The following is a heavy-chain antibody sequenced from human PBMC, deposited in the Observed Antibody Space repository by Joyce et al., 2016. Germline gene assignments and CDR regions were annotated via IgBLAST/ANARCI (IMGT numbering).Heavy chain of an antibody. CDR3: AHRRKIDGDWYTFDY. CDR1: GFSLITSGEA. CDR2: AYWDEDR. Sequence: QITLKESGPTLVKPTQTLTLTCTFSGFSLITSGEAVGWIRQPPGKSLEWLALAYWDEDRHCTPSLRSRLTITKDTSRNQVVLTVTNMDPVDTATYYCAHRRKIDGDWYTFDYWGQGILVTVSS. D-gene: IGHD1-1*01. V-gene: IGHV2-5*02. J-gene: IGHJ4*02.